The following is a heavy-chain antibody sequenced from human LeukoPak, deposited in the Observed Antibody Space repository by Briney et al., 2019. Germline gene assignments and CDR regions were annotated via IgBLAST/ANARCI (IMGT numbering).Heavy chain of an antibody. Sequence: SETLSLICTVSGGSISSYYWSWIRQPPGKGREWIGYIYYSGSTNYNPSLKSRVTISVDTSKNQFSLKLSSVTAADTAVYYCARGYDSSGYEVGYWGQGTLVTVSS. CDR2: IYYSGST. V-gene: IGHV4-59*01. CDR3: ARGYDSSGYEVGY. J-gene: IGHJ4*02. D-gene: IGHD3-22*01. CDR1: GGSISSYY.